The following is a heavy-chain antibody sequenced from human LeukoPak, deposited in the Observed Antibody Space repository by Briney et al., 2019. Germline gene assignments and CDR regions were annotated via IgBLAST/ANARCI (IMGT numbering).Heavy chain of an antibody. CDR3: ARGGESSGWFRQYNWFDP. CDR2: IYYSGST. J-gene: IGHJ5*02. V-gene: IGHV4-39*01. CDR1: GGSISSSGYY. D-gene: IGHD6-19*01. Sequence: SETLFLTCTVSGGSISSSGYYWGWIRQPPGKGLEWIGSIYYSGSTYYNPSLKSRVTIPVDTSKNQFSLKLSSVTAADTAVYYCARGGESSGWFRQYNWFDPWGQGTLVTVSS.